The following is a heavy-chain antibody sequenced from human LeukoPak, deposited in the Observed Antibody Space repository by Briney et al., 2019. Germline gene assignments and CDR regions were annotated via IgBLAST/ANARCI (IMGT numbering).Heavy chain of an antibody. CDR2: IYYSGST. CDR1: GGSISSSSYY. Sequence: SETLSLTCTVSGGSISSSSYYWGWIRQPPGKGLEWIGSIYYSGSTYYNPSLKSRVTMSVDTSKNQFSLKLSSVTAADTAVYYCAREKGPKLLWFGEPSYWFDPWGQGTLVTVSS. V-gene: IGHV4-39*07. J-gene: IGHJ5*02. CDR3: AREKGPKLLWFGEPSYWFDP. D-gene: IGHD3-10*01.